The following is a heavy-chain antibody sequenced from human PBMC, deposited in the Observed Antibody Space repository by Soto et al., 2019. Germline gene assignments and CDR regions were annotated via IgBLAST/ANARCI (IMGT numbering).Heavy chain of an antibody. CDR2: IIGGNGDT. D-gene: IGHD4-17*01. CDR3: AKDKEPDGVWDIDF. V-gene: IGHV3-23*01. Sequence: GGSLRLSCAASGCTFRSYTMSWVRQAPGKGLEWVSSIIGGNGDTFYAASVTGRFTISRDISKSTLYLQMNGLRVEDTAIYYCAKDKEPDGVWDIDFWGHGTLVTVSS. J-gene: IGHJ4*01. CDR1: GCTFRSYT.